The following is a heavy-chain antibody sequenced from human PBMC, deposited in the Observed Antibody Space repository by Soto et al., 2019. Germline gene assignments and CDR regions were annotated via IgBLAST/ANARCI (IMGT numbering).Heavy chain of an antibody. Sequence: QVQLQESGPGLVKPSETLSLTCTVSGDSISDYYWSWIRQPPGKGLEWIGYIYYSGSTNYNPSLRSRVTKSVDPSKNQFSLKWSSVTAADTAVYYCARARWLVGYYYYYALDVWGQGTTVTVSS. CDR3: ARARWLVGYYYYYALDV. V-gene: IGHV4-59*01. D-gene: IGHD6-19*01. CDR2: IYYSGST. CDR1: GDSISDYY. J-gene: IGHJ6*02.